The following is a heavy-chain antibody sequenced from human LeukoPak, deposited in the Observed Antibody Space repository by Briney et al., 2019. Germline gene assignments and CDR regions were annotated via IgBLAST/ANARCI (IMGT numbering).Heavy chain of an antibody. V-gene: IGHV3-21*01. Sequence: GGSLRLSCAASGFTFSSYSMNWVRQAPGKGLEWVSSISSSSSYIYYADSVKGRFTISRDNAKNSLYLQMNSLRAEDTAVYYCARVLSVVVVPAAHPFDYWGQGTLVTVSS. CDR2: ISSSSSYI. J-gene: IGHJ4*02. D-gene: IGHD2-2*01. CDR3: ARVLSVVVVPAAHPFDY. CDR1: GFTFSSYS.